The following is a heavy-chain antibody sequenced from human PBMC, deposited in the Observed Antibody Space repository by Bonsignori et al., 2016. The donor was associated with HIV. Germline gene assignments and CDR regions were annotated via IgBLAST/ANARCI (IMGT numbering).Heavy chain of an antibody. J-gene: IGHJ4*02. Sequence: QLQLQESGPGLVKPSETLSLTCTVSSASISSRRYFWGWIRQPPGKGLEWIGSIYYSGSTYYDPSLKSRVTMSIDTSKNQFYLKLKSVTAADTAVYYCASSEGEVGRFDYWGQGTLVTVSS. D-gene: IGHD3-10*01. CDR1: SASISSRRYF. CDR2: IYYSGST. CDR3: ASSEGEVGRFDY. V-gene: IGHV4-39*07.